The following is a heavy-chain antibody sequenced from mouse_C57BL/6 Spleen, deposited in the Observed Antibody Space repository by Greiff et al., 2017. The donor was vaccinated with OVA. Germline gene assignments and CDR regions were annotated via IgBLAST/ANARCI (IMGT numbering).Heavy chain of an antibody. CDR3: TRPLLTLVPLFAY. Sequence: EVQLQESGTVLARPGASVKMSCKTSGYTFTSYWMHWVKQRPGQGLEWIGAIYPGNSDTSYNQKFKGKAKLTAVTSASTAYMELSSLTNEDSAVYYCTRPLLTLVPLFAYWGQGTLVTVSA. V-gene: IGHV1-5*01. J-gene: IGHJ3*01. D-gene: IGHD4-1*01. CDR1: GYTFTSYW. CDR2: IYPGNSDT.